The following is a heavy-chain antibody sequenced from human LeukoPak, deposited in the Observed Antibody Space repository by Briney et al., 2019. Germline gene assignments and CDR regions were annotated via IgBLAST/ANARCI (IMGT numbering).Heavy chain of an antibody. CDR1: GFIFSDHW. D-gene: IGHD3-3*01. Sequence: GGSLRLSCAASGFIFSDHWMHWVRQAPGKGLVWLSRINNDGSSTIYADSVKGRFTFSRDNAENTLFLEMSGLRVEDTAVYYCVRERNNFWSGHHSIFDSWGQGTLVTVSS. CDR3: VRERNNFWSGHHSIFDS. CDR2: INNDGSST. V-gene: IGHV3-74*01. J-gene: IGHJ4*02.